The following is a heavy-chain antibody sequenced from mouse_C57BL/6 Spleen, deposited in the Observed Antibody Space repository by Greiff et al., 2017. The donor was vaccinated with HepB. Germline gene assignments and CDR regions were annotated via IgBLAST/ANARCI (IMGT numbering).Heavy chain of an antibody. D-gene: IGHD2-5*01. CDR2: INPYNGGT. J-gene: IGHJ4*01. Sequence: VQLQQSGPVLVKPGASVKMSCKASGYTFTDYYMNWVKQSHGKSLEWIGVINPYNGGTSYNQKFKGKATLTVDKSSSTAYMELNSLTSEDSAVYYCARDPYSNSAMDYWGQGTSVTVSS. V-gene: IGHV1-19*01. CDR3: ARDPYSNSAMDY. CDR1: GYTFTDYY.